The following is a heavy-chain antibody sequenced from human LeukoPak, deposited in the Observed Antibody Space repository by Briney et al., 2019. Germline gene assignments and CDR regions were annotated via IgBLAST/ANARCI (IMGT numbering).Heavy chain of an antibody. CDR1: GYTFTSYG. CDR3: ARGLTVGELLGGDAFDI. Sequence: ASVKVSCKASGYTFTSYGISWVRQAPGQGLEWMGWISAYNGNTNYAQKLQGRVTMTTDTSTSTAYMELRSLRSDDTAVYYCARGLTVGELLGGDAFDIWGQGTMVTVSS. J-gene: IGHJ3*02. CDR2: ISAYNGNT. D-gene: IGHD3-10*01. V-gene: IGHV1-18*01.